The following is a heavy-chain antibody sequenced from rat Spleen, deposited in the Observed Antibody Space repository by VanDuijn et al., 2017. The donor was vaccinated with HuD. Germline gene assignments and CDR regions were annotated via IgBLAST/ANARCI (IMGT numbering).Heavy chain of an antibody. CDR3: TAHGSRISRFTY. V-gene: IGHV5-19*01. D-gene: IGHD2-7*01. Sequence: EVQLVESGGVLVQPGGSLKVSCAASGFTFSNYGMHWIRQAPTKGLELVASISPSGGRTDYRDSVEGRLTISRDNAESTLYLQMDSLRSEDTATYYCTAHGSRISRFTYWGQGTLVTVSS. J-gene: IGHJ3*01. CDR2: ISPSGGRT. CDR1: GFTFSNYG.